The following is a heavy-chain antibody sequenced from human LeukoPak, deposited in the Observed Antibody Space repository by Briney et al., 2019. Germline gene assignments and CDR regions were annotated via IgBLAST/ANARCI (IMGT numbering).Heavy chain of an antibody. V-gene: IGHV4-59*01. CDR3: ARNGGSYDILTCYYSPLTHWFDP. J-gene: IGHJ5*02. Sequence: SETLSLTCAVSGGSISSYYWSWVRQPPGKGLEWISYIYYSGSTNYNPSLKSRVTISAEKSNNQFSLKLSSMTGADTAVYYCARNGGSYDILTCYYSPLTHWFDPWGQGTLVTVSS. CDR2: IYYSGST. D-gene: IGHD3-9*01. CDR1: GGSISSYY.